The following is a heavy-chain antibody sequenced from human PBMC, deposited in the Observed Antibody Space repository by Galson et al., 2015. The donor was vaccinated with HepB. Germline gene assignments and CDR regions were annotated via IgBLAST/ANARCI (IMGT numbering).Heavy chain of an antibody. J-gene: IGHJ3*02. D-gene: IGHD3-3*01. V-gene: IGHV1-18*01. CDR3: TRDGSIFGWATGEALAFDI. CDR2: ISGYNGKT. CDR1: GYTFTSYG. Sequence: SVKVSCKASGYTFTSYGISWVRQAPGQGLEWVGWISGYNGKTNYAQKFQGRVTMTTDTSTSTAYVQLRSLKSDDTAVYYCTRDGSIFGWATGEALAFDIWGQGTMVTVSS.